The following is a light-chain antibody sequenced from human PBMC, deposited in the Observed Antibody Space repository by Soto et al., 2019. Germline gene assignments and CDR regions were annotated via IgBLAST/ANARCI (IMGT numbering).Light chain of an antibody. Sequence: DIQMTQSPSTLSASVGDRVTITCRASRSISSWLAWYQQKPGKAPKLLIYKASSLESGVPSRFSGSGSGTEFTLTISSLQPDDFATYYCQRYNSYSTTFGQGTKVDIK. V-gene: IGKV1-5*03. J-gene: IGKJ1*01. CDR1: RSISSW. CDR2: KAS. CDR3: QRYNSYSTT.